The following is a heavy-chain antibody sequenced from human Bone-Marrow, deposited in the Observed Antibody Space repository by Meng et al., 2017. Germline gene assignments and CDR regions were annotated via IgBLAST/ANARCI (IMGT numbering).Heavy chain of an antibody. V-gene: IGHV1-69*01. D-gene: IGHD3-10*01. J-gene: IGHJ4*02. CDR2: IIPIFGTA. CDR1: GGTFSSYA. CDR3: ARVGGLWLGELQYYFDY. Sequence: QVQLVEVWAEVKKPGSSVKGSCKASGGTFSSYAISWVRQAPGQGLEWMGGIIPIFGTANYAQKFQGRVTITADESTSTAYMELSSPRSEDTAVYYCARVGGLWLGELQYYFDYWGQGTLVTVSS.